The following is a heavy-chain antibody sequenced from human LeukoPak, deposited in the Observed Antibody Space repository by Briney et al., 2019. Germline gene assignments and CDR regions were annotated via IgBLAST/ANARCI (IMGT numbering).Heavy chain of an antibody. Sequence: ASVKVSCKASGYTFTSYAMNWVRQAPGQGLEWIGWISAYNGNTNYAQKLQGRVTMTTDTSTSTAYMELRSLRSDDTAVYYCARGDGGSGSWLAWNNYYYGMDVWGQGTTVTVSS. CDR1: GYTFTSYA. CDR3: ARGDGGSGSWLAWNNYYYGMDV. V-gene: IGHV1-18*01. J-gene: IGHJ6*02. D-gene: IGHD3-10*01. CDR2: ISAYNGNT.